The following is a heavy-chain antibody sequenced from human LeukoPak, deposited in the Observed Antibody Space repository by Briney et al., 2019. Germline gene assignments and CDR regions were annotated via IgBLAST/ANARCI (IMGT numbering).Heavy chain of an antibody. CDR3: ARDGVYSSSWSLRFDI. D-gene: IGHD6-13*01. J-gene: IGHJ3*02. Sequence: GRSLRLSCAASGFTFSSYAMHWVRQAPGKGLEWVAVISYDGSNNYFPDSAKGRFTISRDNSKNTLYLQMNSLRAEDTAVYYCARDGVYSSSWSLRFDIWGQGTMVTVSS. CDR2: ISYDGSNN. V-gene: IGHV3-30-3*01. CDR1: GFTFSSYA.